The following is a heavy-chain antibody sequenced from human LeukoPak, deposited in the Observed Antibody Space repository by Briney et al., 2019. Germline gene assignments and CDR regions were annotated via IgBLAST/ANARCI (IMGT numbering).Heavy chain of an antibody. CDR1: GFTFSSYD. Sequence: PGGSLRLSCAASGFTFSSYDMHWVRQATGKGLEWVSAIGTAGTTYYPGSVKGRFTISRENAKNSLYLQMNSLRAGDTAVYYCARGSPGPTGYYFDYWGQGTLVTVSS. CDR2: IGTAGTT. J-gene: IGHJ4*02. V-gene: IGHV3-13*01. CDR3: ARGSPGPTGYYFDY.